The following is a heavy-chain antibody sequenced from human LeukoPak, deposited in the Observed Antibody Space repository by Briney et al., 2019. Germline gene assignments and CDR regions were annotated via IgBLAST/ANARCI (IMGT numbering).Heavy chain of an antibody. V-gene: IGHV3-33*01. J-gene: IGHJ4*02. Sequence: GRSLRLSCAASGFTFSSYGMHWVRQAPGKGLEWVAVIWYDGSNKYYADSVKGRFTISRDNSKNTLYLQMNSLRAEDTAVYYCAREYTVSKYYFDYWGQGTLVTVSS. CDR3: AREYTVSKYYFDY. CDR1: GFTFSSYG. CDR2: IWYDGSNK. D-gene: IGHD4-17*01.